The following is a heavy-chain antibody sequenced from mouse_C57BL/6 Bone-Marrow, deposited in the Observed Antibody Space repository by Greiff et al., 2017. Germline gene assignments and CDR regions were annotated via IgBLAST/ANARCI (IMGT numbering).Heavy chain of an antibody. Sequence: QVQLQQSGAELVRPGTSVKVSCKASGYAFTNYLIEWVKQRPGQGLEWIGVINPGSGGTNYNEKFKGKATLTADKSSSTAYMQLSSLTSEDSAVYFCARLGANWDAFFDYWGQGTTLTVSS. CDR2: INPGSGGT. CDR3: ARLGANWDAFFDY. J-gene: IGHJ2*01. V-gene: IGHV1-54*01. D-gene: IGHD4-1*01. CDR1: GYAFTNYL.